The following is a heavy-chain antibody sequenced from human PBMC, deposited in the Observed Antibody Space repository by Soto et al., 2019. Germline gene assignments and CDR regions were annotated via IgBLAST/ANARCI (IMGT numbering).Heavy chain of an antibody. Sequence: PSETLSLTCTVSGGPISSSSYYWGWIRRPPGKGLEWIGSIYYSGSTNYNPSLKSRVTMSADTSKNQFSLKLSSVTAADTAVYYCARACSSTSCYDVFDSWGQGTLVTVSS. CDR1: GGPISSSSYY. CDR2: IYYSGST. CDR3: ARACSSTSCYDVFDS. J-gene: IGHJ4*02. V-gene: IGHV4-39*07. D-gene: IGHD2-2*01.